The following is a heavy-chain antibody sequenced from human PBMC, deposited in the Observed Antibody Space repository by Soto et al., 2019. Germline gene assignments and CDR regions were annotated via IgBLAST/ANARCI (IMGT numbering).Heavy chain of an antibody. Sequence: GEALKISCKGSGYSFAGYWITWVRQMPGKGLELMVMIDPSDSQTYYSPSFRGHVTISAAKSITTVFLQWSSLRDSETAMYYCARQIYDSDSGPNCKSYFDXWGQGTLVTISX. CDR1: GYSFAGYW. CDR3: ARQIYDSDSGPNCKSYFDX. V-gene: IGHV5-10-1*01. J-gene: IGHJ4*02. D-gene: IGHD3-22*01. CDR2: IDPSDSQT.